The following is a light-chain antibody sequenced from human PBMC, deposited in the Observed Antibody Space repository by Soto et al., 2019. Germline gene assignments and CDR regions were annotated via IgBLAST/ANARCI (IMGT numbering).Light chain of an antibody. CDR1: QDISNY. Sequence: DIQMTQSPSSLSVSVGDRVTITCRASQDISNYLAWYQQKPGKVPKLLIYAASTLQSGVPSRFSGSGSGTDFTLTISSLQPEDVATYCCQKYNSSPRTFGQGTKVEIK. J-gene: IGKJ1*01. V-gene: IGKV1-27*01. CDR2: AAS. CDR3: QKYNSSPRT.